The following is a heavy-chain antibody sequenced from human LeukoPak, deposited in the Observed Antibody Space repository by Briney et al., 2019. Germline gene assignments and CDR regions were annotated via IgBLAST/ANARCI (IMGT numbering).Heavy chain of an antibody. CDR1: GGSISSYY. D-gene: IGHD3-22*01. J-gene: IGHJ4*02. CDR3: AAGEVPDYYDSSGYYYGAFDC. V-gene: IGHV4-59*08. CDR2: IYYSGST. Sequence: PSETLSLTCTVSGGSISSYYWSWIRQPPGEGLEWIGYIYYSGSTNYNPSLKSRVTISVDTSKNQFSLKLSSVTAADTAVYYCAAGEVPDYYDSSGYYYGAFDCWGQGTLVTVSS.